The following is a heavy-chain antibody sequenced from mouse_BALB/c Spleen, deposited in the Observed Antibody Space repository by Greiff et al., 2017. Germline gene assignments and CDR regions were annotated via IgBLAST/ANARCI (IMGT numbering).Heavy chain of an antibody. D-gene: IGHD2-4*01. CDR2: ISNGGGST. Sequence: DVKLVESGGGLVQPGGSLKLSCAASGFTFSSYTMSWVRQTPEKRLEWVAYISNGGGSTYYPDTVKGRFTISRDNAKNTLYLQMSSLKSEDTAMYYCARQEIMPHMINWGQGTSVTVSS. CDR1: GFTFSSYT. V-gene: IGHV5-12-2*01. CDR3: ARQEIMPHMIN. J-gene: IGHJ4*01.